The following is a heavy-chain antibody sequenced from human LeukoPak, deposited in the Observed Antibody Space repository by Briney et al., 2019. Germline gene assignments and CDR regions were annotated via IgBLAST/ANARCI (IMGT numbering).Heavy chain of an antibody. J-gene: IGHJ4*02. CDR3: ARDMAGSGSYHRY. D-gene: IGHD3-10*01. V-gene: IGHV4-38-2*02. CDR1: GYSISSGYY. Sequence: PSETLSLTCTVSGYSISSGYYWGWIRQPPGKGLEWIGSIYHSGSTYYNPSLKSRVTISVDTSKNQFSLKLSSVTAADTAVYYCARDMAGSGSYHRYWGQGTLVTVSS. CDR2: IYHSGST.